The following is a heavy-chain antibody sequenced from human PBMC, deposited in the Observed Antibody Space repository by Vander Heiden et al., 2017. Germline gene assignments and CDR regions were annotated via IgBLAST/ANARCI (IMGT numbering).Heavy chain of an antibody. CDR3: AREGYGGKFPDDY. J-gene: IGHJ4*02. D-gene: IGHD2-15*01. Sequence: QVQLVQSVAEVKKPGASVKVSCTASGYTFTSYYMHWVRHAPGQGREWMGILNRSGGSTSDAQKSQGRVTMTRDTSTSTGYMELGSLRSEDTAVYYCAREGYGGKFPDDYWGQGTLVTVSS. CDR2: LNRSGGST. CDR1: GYTFTSYY. V-gene: IGHV1-46*01.